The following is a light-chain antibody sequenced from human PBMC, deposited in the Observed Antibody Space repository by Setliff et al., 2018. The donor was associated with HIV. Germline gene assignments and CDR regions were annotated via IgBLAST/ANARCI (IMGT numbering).Light chain of an antibody. J-gene: IGLJ1*01. CDR1: SSDVGAYNH. CDR3: CSYTGDIILYV. Sequence: QSVLAQPASVSGSPGQSITISCTGTSSDVGAYNHVSWFQQHPGQAPKFMIYEVNNRPSGVSNRFSGSKSGNTASLTISGLQAEDEADYYCCSYTGDIILYVFGTGTKVTVL. CDR2: EVN. V-gene: IGLV2-14*01.